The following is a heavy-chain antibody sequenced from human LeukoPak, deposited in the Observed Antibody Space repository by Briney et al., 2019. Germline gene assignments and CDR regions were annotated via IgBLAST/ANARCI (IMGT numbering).Heavy chain of an antibody. V-gene: IGHV4-38-2*01. CDR2: IYHSGST. Sequence: SETLSLTCAVSGYFISIGYSWGWIRPPPGKGLEGIGSIYHSGSTYYNPSLKSRVTISVDTSKNQFSLKLSSVTAADTPVYYCARLISGNSGYYHYYYYYYYMDVWGKGTTVTVSS. D-gene: IGHD3-22*01. J-gene: IGHJ6*03. CDR1: GYFISIGYS. CDR3: ARLISGNSGYYHYYYYYYYMDV.